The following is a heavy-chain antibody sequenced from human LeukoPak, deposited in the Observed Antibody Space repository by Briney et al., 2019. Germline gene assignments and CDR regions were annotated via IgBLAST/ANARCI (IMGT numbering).Heavy chain of an antibody. J-gene: IGHJ4*02. V-gene: IGHV4-34*01. D-gene: IGHD3-10*01. CDR1: GGSFSGYY. CDR2: INHSGST. Sequence: SETLSLTCAVYGGSFSGYYWSWIRQSPGKGLEWIGEINHSGSTNYNSSLKSRVTISVDTSKNQFSLKLSSVTAADTAVYYCARGGLLRYFDYWGQGTLVTVSS. CDR3: ARGGLLRYFDY.